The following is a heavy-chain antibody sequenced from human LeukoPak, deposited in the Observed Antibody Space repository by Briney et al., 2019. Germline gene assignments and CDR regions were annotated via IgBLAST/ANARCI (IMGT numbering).Heavy chain of an antibody. CDR3: ARGRYCSADICTGGDSFDI. D-gene: IGHD2-15*01. J-gene: IGHJ3*02. CDR2: KYARGSS. Sequence: SETLSLTCTVSGGSISNYYWSWIRQPAGKGLEWIGRKYARGSSNYNPPVQSRVTMSVDTSKNQFSLKLRSVTAADTAVYYCARGRYCSADICTGGDSFDIWGQGKMVSVSP. V-gene: IGHV4-4*07. CDR1: GGSISNYY.